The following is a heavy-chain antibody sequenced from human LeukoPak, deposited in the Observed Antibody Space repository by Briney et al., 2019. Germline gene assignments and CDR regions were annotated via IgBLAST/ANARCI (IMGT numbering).Heavy chain of an antibody. CDR2: IYCWDDT. D-gene: IGHD4-17*01. CDR3: ARYYGDYEHPGPFDY. V-gene: IGHV3-53*01. Sequence: GGSLRLSCAASGFTVSSNYMSWVRQAPGKGLEWVSAIYCWDDTYYADSVKGRITISRDNSKNTLYLQMDSLRAEDTAVYYCARYYGDYEHPGPFDYWGQGTLVTVSS. CDR1: GFTVSSNY. J-gene: IGHJ4*02.